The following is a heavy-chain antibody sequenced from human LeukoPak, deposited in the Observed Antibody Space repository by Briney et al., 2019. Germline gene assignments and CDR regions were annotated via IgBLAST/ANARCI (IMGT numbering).Heavy chain of an antibody. J-gene: IGHJ1*01. CDR2: INPDGRDT. V-gene: IGHV3-7*01. CDR1: GFTFNRCW. CDR3: TSWGDTTAEYYQR. Sequence: GGSLRLSCVVSGFTFNRCWMNWVRQAPGKGLEWVAHINPDGRDTYYVDSVKGRFTISRDNAQNSMYLQMNSLRVEDTAVYYCTSWGDTTAEYYQRWGQGTLVTVSS. D-gene: IGHD2-21*02.